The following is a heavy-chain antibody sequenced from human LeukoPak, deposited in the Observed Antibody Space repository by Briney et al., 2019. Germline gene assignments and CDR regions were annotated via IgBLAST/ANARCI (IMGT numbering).Heavy chain of an antibody. CDR2: IYPGDSDT. V-gene: IGHV5-51*01. CDR1: GYSFTSYW. CDR3: ARHVLAVAGDYSYYMDV. J-gene: IGHJ6*03. D-gene: IGHD6-19*01. Sequence: GESLKISRKGSGYSFTSYWIGWVRQVPGKGLEWMGIIYPGDSDTRYSPSFQGQVTISADKSISIAYLQWSSLKASDTAIYYCARHVLAVAGDYSYYMDVWGKGTTVTVSS.